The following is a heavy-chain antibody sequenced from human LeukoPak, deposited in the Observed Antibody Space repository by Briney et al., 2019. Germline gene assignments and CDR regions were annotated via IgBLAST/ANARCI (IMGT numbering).Heavy chain of an antibody. CDR1: GYTLTELS. V-gene: IGHV1-24*01. J-gene: IGHJ4*02. CDR2: FDPEDGET. Sequence: GASVKVSCKVSGYTLTELSMHWVRQAPGKGLEWMGGFDPEDGETIYAQKFQGRVTITADKSTSTAYMELSSLRSEDTAVYYCARTMVRGVILTYYFDYWGQGTLVTVSS. CDR3: ARTMVRGVILTYYFDY. D-gene: IGHD3-10*01.